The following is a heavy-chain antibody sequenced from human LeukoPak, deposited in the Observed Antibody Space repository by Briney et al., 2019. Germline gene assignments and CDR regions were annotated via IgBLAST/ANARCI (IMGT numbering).Heavy chain of an antibody. J-gene: IGHJ4*02. CDR1: GFTFSSYA. CDR2: ISGSGGST. CDR3: ASLLRYFDWLLWGGSFDY. V-gene: IGHV3-23*01. Sequence: GGSLRLSCAASGFTFSSYAMSWVRQAPGKGLEWVSAISGSGGSTHYADSVKGRFTISRDNSKNTLYLQMNSLRAEDTAVYYCASLLRYFDWLLWGGSFDYWGQGTLVTVSS. D-gene: IGHD3-9*01.